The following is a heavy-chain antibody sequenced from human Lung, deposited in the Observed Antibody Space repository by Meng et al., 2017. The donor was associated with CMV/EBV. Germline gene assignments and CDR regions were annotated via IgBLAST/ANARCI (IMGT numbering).Heavy chain of an antibody. D-gene: IGHD3/OR15-3a*01. CDR2: INHSGIT. CDR1: GWSFSGYY. CDR3: ARGNRDLDEVVRGGYYYYGLDV. Sequence: SETLSLXCAVYGWSFSGYYWTWFRQPPGKGLEWIGEINHSGITNYNPSLKSPVTISVDTSKNQFSLKVSSVTAADTAVYYCARGNRDLDEVVRGGYYYYGLDVWGQGTXVTVSS. V-gene: IGHV4-34*01. J-gene: IGHJ6*02.